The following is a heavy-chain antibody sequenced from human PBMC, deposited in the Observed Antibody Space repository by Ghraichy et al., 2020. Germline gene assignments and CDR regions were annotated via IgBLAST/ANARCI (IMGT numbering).Heavy chain of an antibody. V-gene: IGHV3-21*01. J-gene: IGHJ4*02. CDR2: ISSSSSYI. Sequence: GESLNISCAASGFTFSSYSMNWVRQAPGKGLEWVSSISSSSSYIYYADSVKGRFTISRDNAKNSLYLQMNSLRAEDTAVYYCARDIGDSSGYYYVYFDYWGQGTLVTVSS. CDR3: ARDIGDSSGYYYVYFDY. CDR1: GFTFSSYS. D-gene: IGHD3-22*01.